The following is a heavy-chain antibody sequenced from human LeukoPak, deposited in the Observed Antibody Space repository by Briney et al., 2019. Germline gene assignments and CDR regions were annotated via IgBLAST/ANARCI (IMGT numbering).Heavy chain of an antibody. D-gene: IGHD2-2*01. CDR1: GFTFSNYG. CDR2: IWSDGNYK. J-gene: IGHJ4*02. V-gene: IGHV3-33*01. CDR3: ARGGACSSSNWFCSPFDY. Sequence: GGSLRLSCAASGFTFSNYGMDWVRQAPGKGLEWVAVIWSDGNYKYYEDSVKGRFTISRDNSKNTLYLQVNSLRAEDTAVYFCARGGACSSSNWFCSPFDYWGQGTLVTVSS.